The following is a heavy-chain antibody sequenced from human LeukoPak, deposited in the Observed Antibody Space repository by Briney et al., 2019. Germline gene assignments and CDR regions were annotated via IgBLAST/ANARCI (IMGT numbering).Heavy chain of an antibody. Sequence: ASVKVSFKASGYTFTIYDINWVRQVPGQGLEWMGWMNPNSGNAGYAQMFQGRVTMTRDTSINTAYVELSSLRSEDTAVYYCAISRAVGAARFAFDIWGQGTMITVSS. D-gene: IGHD2-15*01. CDR2: MNPNSGNA. CDR3: AISRAVGAARFAFDI. V-gene: IGHV1-8*01. CDR1: GYTFTIYD. J-gene: IGHJ3*02.